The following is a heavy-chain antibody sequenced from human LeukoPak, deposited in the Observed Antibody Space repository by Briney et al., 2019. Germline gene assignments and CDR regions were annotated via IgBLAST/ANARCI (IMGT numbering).Heavy chain of an antibody. CDR3: ARAPLVVVAATLGRAFDY. CDR1: GYTFSSYG. CDR2: INPSGGST. J-gene: IGHJ4*02. Sequence: ASVKVSCKASGYTFSSYGITWVRQAPGQGLEWMGIINPSGGSTSYAQKFQGRVTMTRDTSTSTVYMELSSLRSEDTAVYYCARAPLVVVAATLGRAFDYWGQGTLVTVSS. D-gene: IGHD2-15*01. V-gene: IGHV1-46*01.